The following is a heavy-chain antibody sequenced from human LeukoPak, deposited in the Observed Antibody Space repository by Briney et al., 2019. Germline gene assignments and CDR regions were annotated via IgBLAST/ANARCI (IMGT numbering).Heavy chain of an antibody. CDR1: GGSFSGYY. J-gene: IGHJ4*02. CDR2: INHSGST. V-gene: IGHV4-34*01. CDR3: AVVPPTLHRGVDY. D-gene: IGHD2-2*01. Sequence: PSETLSLTCAVYGGSFSGYYWSWVRQPPGKGLEWIGEINHSGSTNYNPTLRSGGTISVDTSKKQCSLKLSSVPAADTAVYYCAVVPPTLHRGVDYWGQGTLVTVSS.